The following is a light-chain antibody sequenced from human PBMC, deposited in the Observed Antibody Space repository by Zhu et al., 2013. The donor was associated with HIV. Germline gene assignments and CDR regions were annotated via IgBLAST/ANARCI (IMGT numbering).Light chain of an antibody. Sequence: EIVLTQSPATLSVSPGEGAALSCRASQNVSSGSLGWYQQKPGQAPRLLISGASTRANGIADRFSGSVSGTDFTLTISRLEPEDFAVYYCLHHGGSPRYIFGQGTKLEIK. J-gene: IGKJ2*01. CDR2: GAS. CDR3: LHHGGSPRYI. V-gene: IGKV3-20*01. CDR1: QNVSSGS.